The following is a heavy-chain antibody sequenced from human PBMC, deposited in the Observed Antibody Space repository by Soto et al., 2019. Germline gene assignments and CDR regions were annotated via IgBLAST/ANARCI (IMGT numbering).Heavy chain of an antibody. CDR1: GGSISSGGYY. CDR3: ARDYYDISGYYFDY. Sequence: QVQLQESGPGLVKPSQTLSLTCTVSGGSISSGGYYWSWIRQHPGKGLEWIGYIYYSGRTYYNPSLKSRVTLSVDTSKNQFSLKLSSVTAADTAVYYCARDYYDISGYYFDYWGQGTLVTVSS. CDR2: IYYSGRT. D-gene: IGHD3-22*01. V-gene: IGHV4-31*03. J-gene: IGHJ4*02.